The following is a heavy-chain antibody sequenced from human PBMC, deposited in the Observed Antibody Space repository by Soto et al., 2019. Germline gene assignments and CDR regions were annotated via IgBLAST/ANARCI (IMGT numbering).Heavy chain of an antibody. CDR3: ARGTGATREIAVAGPIVDLYYFDY. CDR2: INHSGST. V-gene: IGHV4-34*01. D-gene: IGHD6-19*01. J-gene: IGHJ4*02. CDR1: GGSFSGYY. Sequence: SETLSLTCAVYGGSFSGYYWSWIRQPPGKGLEWIGEINHSGSTNYNPSLKSRVTISVDTSKNQFSLKLSSVTAADTAVYYCARGTGATREIAVAGPIVDLYYFDYWGQGTLVTVSS.